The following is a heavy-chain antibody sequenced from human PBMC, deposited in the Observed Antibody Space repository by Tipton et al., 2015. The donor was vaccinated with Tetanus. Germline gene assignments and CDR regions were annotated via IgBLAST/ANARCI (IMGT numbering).Heavy chain of an antibody. CDR1: GGSINNYY. CDR3: ARQVGDTYGSALDH. CDR2: ISYSGST. J-gene: IGHJ5*02. V-gene: IGHV4-59*08. Sequence: TLSLTCTVSGGSINNYYWSWIRQPPGKGLEWIGYISYSGSTNSNPSLKSRVTISVDASKNQFSLELTSVTAADTAVYYCARQVGDTYGSALDHWGQGTLVTVSS. D-gene: IGHD5-18*01.